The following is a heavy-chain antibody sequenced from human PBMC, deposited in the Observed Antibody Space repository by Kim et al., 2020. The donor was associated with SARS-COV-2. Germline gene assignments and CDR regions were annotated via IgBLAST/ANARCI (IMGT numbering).Heavy chain of an antibody. CDR1: GFTFSSYW. CDR2: IKQDGSEK. J-gene: IGHJ3*02. Sequence: GGSLRLSCAASGFTFSSYWMSWVRQAPGKGLEWVANIKQDGSEKYYVDSVKGRFTISRDNAKNSLYLQMNSLRAEDTAVYYCARGKAPLGPYDFWSGFAFDIWGQGTMVTVSS. V-gene: IGHV3-7*03. D-gene: IGHD3-3*01. CDR3: ARGKAPLGPYDFWSGFAFDI.